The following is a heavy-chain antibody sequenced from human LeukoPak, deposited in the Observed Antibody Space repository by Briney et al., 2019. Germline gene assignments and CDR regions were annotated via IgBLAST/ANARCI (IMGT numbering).Heavy chain of an antibody. D-gene: IGHD6-13*01. J-gene: IGHJ4*02. CDR2: INPHNGNT. CDR3: ARVTGSSISSRSLLY. V-gene: IGHV1-18*01. CDR1: GYTFTNYG. Sequence: ASVKVSCKTSGYTFTNYGVHWVRQAPGQGLEWMGQINPHNGNTNYAQRLQGRVTMTTDRSTSTAYMEMRSLTSGDTAQDYCARVTGSSISSRSLLYWGQGSLVTVSS.